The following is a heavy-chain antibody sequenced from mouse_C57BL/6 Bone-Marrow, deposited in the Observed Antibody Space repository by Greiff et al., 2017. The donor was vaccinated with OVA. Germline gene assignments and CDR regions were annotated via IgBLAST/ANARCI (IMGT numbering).Heavy chain of an antibody. CDR1: GFSLTSYG. CDR2: IWSGGST. J-gene: IGHJ3*01. D-gene: IGHD2-5*01. Sequence: VKLMESGPGLVQPSQSLSITCTVSGFSLTSYGVHWVRQSPGKGLEWLGVIWSGGSTDYNAAFISRLSISKDNSKSQVFFKMNSLQADDTAIYYCASYSNYWFAYWGQGTLVTVSA. CDR3: ASYSNYWFAY. V-gene: IGHV2-2*01.